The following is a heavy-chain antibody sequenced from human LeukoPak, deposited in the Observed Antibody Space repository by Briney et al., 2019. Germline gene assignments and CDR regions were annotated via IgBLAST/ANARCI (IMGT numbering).Heavy chain of an antibody. Sequence: SETLSLTCTVSGGSISSYYWSWIRQPPGKGLEWIGYIYYSGSTNYNPSLKGRVTISVDTSKNQFSLKLSSVTAADTAVYYCARYIAYAFDIWGQGTMVTVSS. CDR2: IYYSGST. J-gene: IGHJ3*02. CDR1: GGSISSYY. CDR3: ARYIAYAFDI. V-gene: IGHV4-59*01. D-gene: IGHD2-15*01.